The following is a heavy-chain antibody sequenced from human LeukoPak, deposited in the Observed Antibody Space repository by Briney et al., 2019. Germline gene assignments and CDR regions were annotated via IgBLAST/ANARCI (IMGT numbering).Heavy chain of an antibody. CDR1: GGSISTSSYY. CDR3: ARVRSTVTTEFDY. CDR2: IYYSGST. V-gene: IGHV4-39*07. Sequence: PSETLSLTCTVSGGSISTSSYYWGWIRQPPGKGLECIGNIYYSGSTYYNPSLKSRVTISVDTSKNQFSLKLSSVTAADTAVYYCARVRSTVTTEFDYWGQGTLVTVSS. J-gene: IGHJ4*02. D-gene: IGHD4-17*01.